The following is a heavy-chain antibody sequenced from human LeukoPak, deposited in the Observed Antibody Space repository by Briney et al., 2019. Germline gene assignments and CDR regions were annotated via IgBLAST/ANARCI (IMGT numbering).Heavy chain of an antibody. CDR1: VGSISSYY. D-gene: IGHD6-13*01. CDR2: IYTSGST. CDR3: AREEQQLDGWENWFDP. J-gene: IGHJ5*02. V-gene: IGHV4-4*07. Sequence: PSETLSLTCTVSVGSISSYYWSWIRQPAGKGLEWIGRIYTSGSTNYNPSLKSRVTMSVDTSKNQFSLKLSSVTAADTAVYYCAREEQQLDGWENWFDPWGQGTLVTVSS.